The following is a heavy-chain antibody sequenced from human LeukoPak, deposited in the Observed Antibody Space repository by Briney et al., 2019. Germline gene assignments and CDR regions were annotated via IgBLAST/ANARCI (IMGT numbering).Heavy chain of an antibody. V-gene: IGHV3-23*01. Sequence: GGSLTLSCAASGFTVGNYAMSWVRQAPGKGLEWVSAISGSGGSTYYADSVKGRFTISKDNSKSTLYLLMSSLRAEDTALYYCAESVYYGWQRSFDYWGQETLVTVSS. CDR2: ISGSGGST. J-gene: IGHJ4*02. D-gene: IGHD3-10*01. CDR1: GFTVGNYA. CDR3: AESVYYGWQRSFDY.